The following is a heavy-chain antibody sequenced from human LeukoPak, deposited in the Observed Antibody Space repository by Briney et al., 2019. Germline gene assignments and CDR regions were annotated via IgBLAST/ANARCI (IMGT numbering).Heavy chain of an antibody. CDR1: GFIFSYYG. CDR3: ANGFDY. Sequence: GGSLRLSCEVSGFIFSYYGMNWVRQAPGKGLEWVSAISDSGDATYYADSVKGRFTISRDNSKNTLYLQMNSLRAEDTAVYYCANGFDYWGQGSLVTVSS. CDR2: ISDSGDAT. V-gene: IGHV3-23*01. J-gene: IGHJ4*02.